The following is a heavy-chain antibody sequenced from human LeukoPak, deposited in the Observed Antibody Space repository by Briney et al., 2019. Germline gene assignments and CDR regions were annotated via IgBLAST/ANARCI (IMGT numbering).Heavy chain of an antibody. CDR3: ARHNERYYGGGFDY. CDR1: GGSISSYY. J-gene: IGHJ4*02. Sequence: SETLSLTCTVSGGSISSYYWSWIRQPPGKGLEWMGYIYYSGSTNYNPSLKSRVTISVDTSKNQFSLKLSSVSAADTAVYYCARHNERYYGGGFDYWGQGTLVTVSS. V-gene: IGHV4-59*08. D-gene: IGHD4-23*01. CDR2: IYYSGST.